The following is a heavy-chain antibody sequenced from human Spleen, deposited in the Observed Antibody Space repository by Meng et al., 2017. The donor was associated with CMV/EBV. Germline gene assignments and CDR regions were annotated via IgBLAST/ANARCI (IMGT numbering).Heavy chain of an antibody. V-gene: IGHV4-59*01. CDR1: GGSISSYY. J-gene: IGHJ6*02. CDR2: IYNSGNT. Sequence: GSLRLSCTVSGGSISSYYWSWIRQPPGKGLEWIGYIYNSGNTNYNPSLKSRVTISIDTSKNQFSLKLSSVTAADTAVYYCASDYITSYYYYGMDVWGQGTTVTVSS. CDR3: ASDYITSYYYYGMDV. D-gene: IGHD3-10*01.